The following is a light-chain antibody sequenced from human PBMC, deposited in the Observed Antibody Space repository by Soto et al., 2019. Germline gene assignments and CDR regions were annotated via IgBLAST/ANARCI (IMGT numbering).Light chain of an antibody. V-gene: IGKV1-9*01. CDR3: QQRKGYPIT. CDR1: QDISSF. Sequence: DIQLTQSPSFLSASVGDRVTITCRASQDISSFLAWYQQKPGKAPNLLIHTASTLQGGVPSRFSGSGSGTEFPLTISSLQPEDFATYYCQQRKGYPITFGQGTRLEIK. CDR2: TAS. J-gene: IGKJ5*01.